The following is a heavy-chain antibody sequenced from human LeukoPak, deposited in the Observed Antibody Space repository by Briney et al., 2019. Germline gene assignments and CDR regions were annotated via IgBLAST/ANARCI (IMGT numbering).Heavy chain of an antibody. Sequence: GGSLRLSCAASGFTFNTYTMYWVRQAPGKGLEWVSGISNSGGSTYYADSVKGRFTISRDNSKNSLYLQMNSLRAEDTAVYYCAELGITMIGGVWGKGTTVTISS. D-gene: IGHD3-10*02. CDR1: GFTFNTYT. V-gene: IGHV3-23*01. CDR3: AELGITMIGGV. J-gene: IGHJ6*04. CDR2: ISNSGGST.